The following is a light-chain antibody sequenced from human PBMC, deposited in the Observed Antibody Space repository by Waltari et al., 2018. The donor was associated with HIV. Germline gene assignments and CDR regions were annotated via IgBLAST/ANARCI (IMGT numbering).Light chain of an antibody. CDR2: GSS. CDR1: QSISGN. V-gene: IGKV3-15*01. Sequence: DIVMTQSPDTLSVSPGERVTLSCRASQSISGNLAWYQQRRGQAPRLLIYGSSTRASGIPARFSGSGSGPEFSLTISSLQSEDFAIYYCQQYNSWPRTFGQGTKLEI. CDR3: QQYNSWPRT. J-gene: IGKJ1*01.